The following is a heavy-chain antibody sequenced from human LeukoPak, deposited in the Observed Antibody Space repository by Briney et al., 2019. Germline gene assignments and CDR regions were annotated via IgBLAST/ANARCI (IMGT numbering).Heavy chain of an antibody. V-gene: IGHV3-23*01. CDR3: AKVNDFWSGYCDY. CDR2: ISGSGGST. D-gene: IGHD3-3*01. CDR1: GFTFSSYA. J-gene: IGHJ4*02. Sequence: GGSLRLSCAASGFTFSSYAMSWVRQAPGKGLEWVSAISGSGGSTYYADSVKGRFTISRDNSKNTLYLQMDSLRAEDTAVYYCAKVNDFWSGYCDYWGQGTLVTVSS.